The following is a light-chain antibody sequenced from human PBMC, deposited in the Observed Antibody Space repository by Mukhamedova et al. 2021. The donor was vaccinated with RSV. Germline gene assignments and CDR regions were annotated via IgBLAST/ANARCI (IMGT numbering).Light chain of an antibody. CDR1: QDISHY. Sequence: SPSSLSASVGDRVTITCQASQDISHYLNWYQQKPGVPSRFSGSGSGTDFTFTISSLQPEDIATYYCQQYDNLLPTFGHGTRLEI. J-gene: IGKJ5*01. CDR3: QQYDNLLPT. V-gene: IGKV1-33*01.